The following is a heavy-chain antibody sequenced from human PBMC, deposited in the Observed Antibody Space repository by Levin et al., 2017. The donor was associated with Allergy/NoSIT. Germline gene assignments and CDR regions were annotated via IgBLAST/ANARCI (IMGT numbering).Heavy chain of an antibody. Sequence: TSETLSLTCIVSISSSGYYWGWIRQPPGKGLEWIGTIYYSGSTYYNPSLKSRVTISVDTSKNQFSLRLSSVTAADTAVYYCARHQTAGRYTSGWYYWGQGTPVTVSP. V-gene: IGHV4-39*01. D-gene: IGHD6-19*01. CDR1: ISSSGYY. J-gene: IGHJ4*02. CDR2: IYYSGST. CDR3: ARHQTAGRYTSGWYY.